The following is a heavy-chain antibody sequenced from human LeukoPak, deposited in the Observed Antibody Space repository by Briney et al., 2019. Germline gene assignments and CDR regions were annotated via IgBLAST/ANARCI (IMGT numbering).Heavy chain of an antibody. V-gene: IGHV4-39*01. D-gene: IGHD5-12*01. CDR1: VGSISSISDY. CDR3: ARHIVATITGVDY. Sequence: PSETLSLTCTVSVGSISSISDYWGWVRQPPGKVLEWIGSIYYSGSTYYNPSLKSRVTISVDTSKNQLSLKLSSVTAADTAVYYCARHIVATITGVDYWGQGTLVTVSS. CDR2: IYYSGST. J-gene: IGHJ4*02.